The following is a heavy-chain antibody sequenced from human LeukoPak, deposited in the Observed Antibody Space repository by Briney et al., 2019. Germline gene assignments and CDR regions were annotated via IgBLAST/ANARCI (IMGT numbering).Heavy chain of an antibody. CDR3: AELGITMIGGV. J-gene: IGHJ6*04. V-gene: IGHV3-48*03. CDR1: GFTFSSYE. D-gene: IGHD3-10*02. Sequence: WGSLRLSCAASGFTFSSYEMNWVRQAPGKGLEWVSYISSSGSTIYYADSVKGRFTISRDNAKNSLYLQMNSLRAEDTADYCAELGITMIGGVWGKGTTVTISS. CDR2: ISSSGSTI.